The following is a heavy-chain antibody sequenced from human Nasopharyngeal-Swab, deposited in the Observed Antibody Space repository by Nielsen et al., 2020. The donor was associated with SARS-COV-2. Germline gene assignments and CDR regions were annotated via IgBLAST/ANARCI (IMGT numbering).Heavy chain of an antibody. CDR1: GYNFTTYD. V-gene: IGHV1-2*02. CDR3: ARDMDIVVVPAAIGPTYYYGMDV. D-gene: IGHD2-2*02. CDR2: MNPNSGGT. Sequence: ASVKVSCKASGYNFTTYDFNWVRQATGQGLEWMGWMNPNSGGTNYAQKFQGRVTMTRDTSISTAYMELSRLRSDDTAVYYCARDMDIVVVPAAIGPTYYYGMDVWGQGTMVTVSS. J-gene: IGHJ6*02.